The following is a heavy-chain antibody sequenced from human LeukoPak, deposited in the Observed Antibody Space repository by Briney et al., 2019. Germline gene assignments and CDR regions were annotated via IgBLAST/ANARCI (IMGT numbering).Heavy chain of an antibody. CDR1: GFTFSSYA. CDR3: VKDRGGYSYGFDY. V-gene: IGHV3-64D*06. CDR2: ISSNGGST. J-gene: IGHJ4*02. Sequence: TGGSLRLSCSASGFTFSSYAMDWVRQAPGKGLEYVSAISSNGGSTYYAASVKGRFTISRDNSKNTLYLQMSSLRAEDTAVYYCVKDRGGYSYGFDYWGQGTLVTVSS. D-gene: IGHD5-18*01.